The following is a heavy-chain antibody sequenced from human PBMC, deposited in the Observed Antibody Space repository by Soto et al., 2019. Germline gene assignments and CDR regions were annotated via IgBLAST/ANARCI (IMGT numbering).Heavy chain of an antibody. Sequence: EVQLVESGGGLVQPGRSLRLSCAASGFTFDDYAMHWVRQAPGKGLEWVSGISWNSGSIGYAGSVKGRFTISRDNAKNSLYLQMNSLRAEDTALYYCAKGTWYQLLPFSSFDYWGQGTLVTVSS. CDR3: AKGTWYQLLPFSSFDY. CDR1: GFTFDDYA. D-gene: IGHD2-2*01. J-gene: IGHJ4*02. CDR2: ISWNSGSI. V-gene: IGHV3-9*01.